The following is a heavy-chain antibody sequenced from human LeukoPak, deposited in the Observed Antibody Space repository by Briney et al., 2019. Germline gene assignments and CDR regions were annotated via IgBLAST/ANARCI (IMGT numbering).Heavy chain of an antibody. Sequence: GGSLRLSCAASGFTFSSYWMHWVRQAPGKGLVWVSRINSDGSSTSYADSVKGRFTISRDNAKNTLYLQMISLRAEDTAVYYCARLIAAASNWFDPWGQGTLVTVSS. V-gene: IGHV3-74*01. CDR3: ARLIAAASNWFDP. D-gene: IGHD6-13*01. J-gene: IGHJ5*02. CDR1: GFTFSSYW. CDR2: INSDGSST.